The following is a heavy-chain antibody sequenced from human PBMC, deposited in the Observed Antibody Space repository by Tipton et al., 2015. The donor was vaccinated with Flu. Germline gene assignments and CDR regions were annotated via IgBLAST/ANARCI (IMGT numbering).Heavy chain of an antibody. V-gene: IGHV4-39*01. D-gene: IGHD3-9*01. J-gene: IGHJ2*01. CDR1: GGSISGRNYF. Sequence: TLSLTCTVSGGSISGRNYFWGWIRQPPGKGLTWIGSLYYSGNTYYNPSLESRGSISVDTSKNQFSLKLITVTAADTAVYYCVTLTDSRGYWHFDLWGRGTLVIVTS. CDR3: VTLTDSRGYWHFDL. CDR2: LYYSGNT.